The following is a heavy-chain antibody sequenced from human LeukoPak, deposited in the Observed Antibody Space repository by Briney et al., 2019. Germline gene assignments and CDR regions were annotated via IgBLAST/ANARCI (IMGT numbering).Heavy chain of an antibody. V-gene: IGHV1-2*02. CDR3: ARDPGGTVTTGHRPEYYFDY. J-gene: IGHJ4*02. CDR1: GYTFTDYY. CDR2: INPSSGGT. D-gene: IGHD4-17*01. Sequence: ASVKVSCKASGYTFTDYYMHWVRQAPGQGLEWMGWINPSSGGTNYAQKFQGRVTMTRDTSISTAYMELSGLRSDDTAVYYCARDPGGTVTTGHRPEYYFDYWGQGTLVTVSS.